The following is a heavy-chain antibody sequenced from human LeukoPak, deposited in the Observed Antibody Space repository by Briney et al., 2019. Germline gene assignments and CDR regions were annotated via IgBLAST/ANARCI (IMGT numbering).Heavy chain of an antibody. CDR1: GFRFADSA. J-gene: IGHJ5*02. D-gene: IGHD4-17*01. CDR3: TKAPGVTTGWFDP. Sequence: GISLRLSCAASGFRFADSAMHWVRQAPGKGLEWVSGISWNTANTGYADSVKGRFTISRDNARNSLYLQMNSLRVEDTAFYYCTKAPGVTTGWFDPWGQGTLVTVS. V-gene: IGHV3-9*01. CDR2: ISWNTANT.